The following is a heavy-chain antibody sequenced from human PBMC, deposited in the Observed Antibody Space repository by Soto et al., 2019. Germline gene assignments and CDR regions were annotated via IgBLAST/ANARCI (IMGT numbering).Heavy chain of an antibody. CDR1: GYTFTGYY. CDR2: INPNSGDT. V-gene: IGHV1-2*02. D-gene: IGHD3-10*02. CDR3: ARDNLFRLNWFDP. J-gene: IGHJ5*02. Sequence: QVQLVQSGAEVKKPGASVKVSCKASGYTFTGYYMHWVRQAPGQGLEWMGWINPNSGDTNYAQKFQGRVTMTRDTSISTAYMELSRLRSDDTAVYYCARDNLFRLNWFDPWGQGTLVTVSS.